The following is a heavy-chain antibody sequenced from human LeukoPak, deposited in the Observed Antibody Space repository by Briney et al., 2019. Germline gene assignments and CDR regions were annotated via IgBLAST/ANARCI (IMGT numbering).Heavy chain of an antibody. Sequence: GGSLRLSCAASGFTFSSYAMSWVRQAPGEGLEWVSAISGSGGSTYYADSVKGRFTISRDNSKNTLYLQMNSLRAEDTAVYYCAKIITGTCLAIWGQGTMVTVSS. J-gene: IGHJ3*02. CDR3: AKIITGTCLAI. CDR2: ISGSGGST. CDR1: GFTFSSYA. V-gene: IGHV3-23*01. D-gene: IGHD1/OR15-1a*01.